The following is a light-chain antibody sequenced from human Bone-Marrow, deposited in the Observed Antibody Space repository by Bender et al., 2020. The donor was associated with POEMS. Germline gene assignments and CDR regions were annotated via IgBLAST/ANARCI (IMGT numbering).Light chain of an antibody. CDR3: SARTHSYIWV. CDR2: EVS. V-gene: IGLV2-14*01. Sequence: QSALTQPASVSGSPGQSTTISCTGTTSDVGGYNHVSWYQQHPGKAPKLMIFEVSSRPSGVSYRFSGSKSGNTASLTIYGLQAVDEADYYCSARTHSYIWVFGGGTKLTVL. CDR1: TSDVGGYNH. J-gene: IGLJ3*02.